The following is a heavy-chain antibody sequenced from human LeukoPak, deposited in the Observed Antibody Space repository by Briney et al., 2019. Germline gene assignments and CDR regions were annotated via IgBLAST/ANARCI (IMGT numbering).Heavy chain of an antibody. J-gene: IGHJ3*01. CDR2: IYYSGSSGST. Sequence: SETLSLTCTVSGDSISSSSYYWGWIRQPPGKGLEWIGSIYYSGSSGSTYYNPSLKSRVTISVHTSSNQFTLTLSSVTAADTAVYYCARHGRYSYGSDVWGQGTMVAVSS. CDR1: GDSISSSSYY. CDR3: ARHGRYSYGSDV. V-gene: IGHV4-39*01. D-gene: IGHD5-18*01.